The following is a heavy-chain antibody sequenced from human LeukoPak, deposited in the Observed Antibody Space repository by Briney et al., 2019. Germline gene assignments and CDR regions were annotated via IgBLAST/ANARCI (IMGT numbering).Heavy chain of an antibody. CDR3: ARVSDESTPRGYSGYYYYMDV. CDR1: GGTFSSYA. Sequence: SVKVPCKASGGTFSSYAVSWVRQARGQGGEWMGGIIPIFGPANYGQKFHGRVTITADESTSTSYMDLSSLISEDTAVYYCARVSDESTPRGYSGYYYYMDVWGKGTTVTVSS. J-gene: IGHJ6*03. CDR2: IIPIFGPA. D-gene: IGHD5-12*01. V-gene: IGHV1-69*13.